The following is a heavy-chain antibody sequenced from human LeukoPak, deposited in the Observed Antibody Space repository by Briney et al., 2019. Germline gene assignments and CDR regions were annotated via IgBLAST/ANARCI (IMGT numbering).Heavy chain of an antibody. J-gene: IGHJ3*02. V-gene: IGHV5-51*01. CDR2: IYPGDSDT. CDR1: GYSFTTYW. Sequence: GESLKISWKASGYSFTTYWFGWVRQMPGKGLEWMGNIYPGDSDTGYSPSFQGQVTTSVDKSSGTAYLQWRSLKASDPVMYYCARLDRADCGSTRCSRGLGAFDIWGQGTMVTVSS. CDR3: ARLDRADCGSTRCSRGLGAFDI. D-gene: IGHD2-2*01.